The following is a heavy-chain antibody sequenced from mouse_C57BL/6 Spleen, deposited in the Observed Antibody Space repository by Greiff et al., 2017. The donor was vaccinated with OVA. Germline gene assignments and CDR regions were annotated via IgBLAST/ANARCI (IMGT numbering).Heavy chain of an antibody. D-gene: IGHD1-1*01. J-gene: IGHJ2*01. Sequence: VQLQQSGAELARPGASVKMSCKASGYTFTSYTMHWVKQRPGQGLEWIGYINPSSGYTKYNQKFKDKATLTADKSSSTAYMQLSSLTSEDSAVYYCARPIITTVVPDYWGQGTTLTVSS. CDR1: GYTFTSYT. V-gene: IGHV1-4*01. CDR3: ARPIITTVVPDY. CDR2: INPSSGYT.